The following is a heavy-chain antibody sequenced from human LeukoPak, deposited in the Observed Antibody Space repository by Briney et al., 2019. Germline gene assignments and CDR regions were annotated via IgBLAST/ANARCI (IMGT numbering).Heavy chain of an antibody. V-gene: IGHV3-33*01. CDR3: ARDSGPLDS. CDR2: IWYDGSNK. CDR1: GFTLSSYG. J-gene: IGHJ4*02. Sequence: PGRSLRLSCAASGFTLSSYGMHWVRQAPGKGLEWVAVIWYDGSNKYYPDSVKGRFTISRDDSKNTLYLQMDSLRAEDAAVYYCARDSGPLDSWGQGALVTVSS. D-gene: IGHD1-1*01.